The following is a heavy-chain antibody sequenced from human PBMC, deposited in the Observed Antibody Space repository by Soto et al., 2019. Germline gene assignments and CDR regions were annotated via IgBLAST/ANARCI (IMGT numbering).Heavy chain of an antibody. CDR2: ISGSGGST. CDR1: GFAFISYA. Sequence: QPGGSLRLSCAASGFAFISYAMTWVRQAPGKGLEWVSGISGSGGSTYSADSVKGRFTISRDNSKNTLYLQMNSLRAEDTAVYYCAKDASYSPRENFDYWGQGTLVTVSS. V-gene: IGHV3-23*01. J-gene: IGHJ4*02. D-gene: IGHD1-26*01. CDR3: AKDASYSPRENFDY.